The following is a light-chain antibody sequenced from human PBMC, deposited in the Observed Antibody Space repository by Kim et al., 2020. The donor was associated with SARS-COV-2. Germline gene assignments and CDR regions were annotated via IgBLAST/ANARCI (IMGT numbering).Light chain of an antibody. J-gene: IGLJ2*01. CDR2: GNS. V-gene: IGLV1-40*01. Sequence: RATISCTGSSSHVGAGYDVHWYQQLPGTDPKLLIYGNSNRPSGVPDRFSGSKSGTSASLAITGLQAEDEADYYCQSYHSSLSGVVFGGGTQLTVL. CDR1: SSHVGAGYD. CDR3: QSYHSSLSGVV.